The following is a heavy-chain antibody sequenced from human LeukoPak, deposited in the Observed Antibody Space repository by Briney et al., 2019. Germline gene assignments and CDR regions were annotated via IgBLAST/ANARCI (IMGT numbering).Heavy chain of an antibody. CDR1: GGSISSYY. CDR3: ARIPFRGIIAGAFEH. CDR2: LHTSGST. D-gene: IGHD3-10*01. J-gene: IGHJ4*02. Sequence: SETLSLTCTVSGGSISSYYWSWIRQPAGEGLEWIVRLHTSGSTHYNPSLKSRVTMSVDTSKKQFSLKLTSVTAADTAVYYCARIPFRGIIAGAFEHWGQGTLVTVSS. V-gene: IGHV4-4*07.